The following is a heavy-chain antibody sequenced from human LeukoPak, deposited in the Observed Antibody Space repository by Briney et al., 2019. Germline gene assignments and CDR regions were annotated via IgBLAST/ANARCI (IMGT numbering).Heavy chain of an antibody. V-gene: IGHV3-21*01. Sequence: PGGSLRLSCAASGFTFSSYAMSWVRQAPGKGLEWVSSISTSSSYIYYADSVKGRFTISRDNAKNSLYLQMNSLRAEDTAVYYCAREVENTSGWYSHFDYWGQGTLVTDSS. J-gene: IGHJ4*02. CDR1: GFTFSSYA. CDR3: AREVENTSGWYSHFDY. CDR2: ISTSSSYI. D-gene: IGHD6-19*01.